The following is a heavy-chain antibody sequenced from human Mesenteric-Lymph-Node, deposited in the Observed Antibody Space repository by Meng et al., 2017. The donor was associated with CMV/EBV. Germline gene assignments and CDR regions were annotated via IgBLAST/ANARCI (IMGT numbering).Heavy chain of an antibody. CDR3: ARGALSGACNGCDWSDP. CDR2: ISNTGSAV. V-gene: IGHV3-11*01. Sequence: FTFSDYYMNWIRQAPGKGPEWLSYISNTGSAVYYTGSVKGRFAVSRDNAKNLLFLQMTSLRDEDTAVYYCARGALSGACNGCDWSDPWGQGTLVTVSS. D-gene: IGHD5-12*01. J-gene: IGHJ5*02. CDR1: FTFSDYY.